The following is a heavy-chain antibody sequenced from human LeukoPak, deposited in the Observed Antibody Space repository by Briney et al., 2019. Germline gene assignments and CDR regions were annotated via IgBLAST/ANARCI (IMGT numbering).Heavy chain of an antibody. CDR2: ISGSGGST. CDR3: AKVTDEIMITFGGVIV. CDR1: GFTFSSYG. J-gene: IGHJ4*02. V-gene: IGHV3-23*01. D-gene: IGHD3-16*02. Sequence: PGGSLRLSCAASGFTFSSYGMSWVRQAPGKGLEWVSAISGSGGSTYYADSVKGRFTISRDNSKNTLYLQMNSLRAEDTAVYYCAKVTDEIMITFGGVIVWGQGTLVTVSS.